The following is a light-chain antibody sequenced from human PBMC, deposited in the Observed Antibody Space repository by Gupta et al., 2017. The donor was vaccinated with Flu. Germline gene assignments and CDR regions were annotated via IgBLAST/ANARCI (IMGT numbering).Light chain of an antibody. V-gene: IGLV2-14*01. CDR2: EVN. J-gene: IGLJ3*02. Sequence: QSALTQPASVSGSPGQSITISCTGTISDVGGYNRVSWYQQHPGKAPKLIIYEVNSRPSGVSTRFSGSKSGNTASLTISGLQADDEADYYCSSYTLTRTSISAWVFGGGTKLTVL. CDR1: ISDVGGYNR. CDR3: SSYTLTRTSISAWV.